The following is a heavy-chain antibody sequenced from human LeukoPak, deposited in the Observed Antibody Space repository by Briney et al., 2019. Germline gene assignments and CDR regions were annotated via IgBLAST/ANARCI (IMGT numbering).Heavy chain of an antibody. CDR2: ISGSGTST. J-gene: IGHJ4*02. D-gene: IGHD5-24*01. Sequence: PGGSLRLSCAASGFTFTNYAMSWVRQAPGKGLEWVSAISGSGTSTYYADSVKGRFTVSRDNSKNTLYLQMNSLRTEDTAVYYCARGDGYNYAVSHFDYWGQGTLVTVSS. V-gene: IGHV3-23*01. CDR1: GFTFTNYA. CDR3: ARGDGYNYAVSHFDY.